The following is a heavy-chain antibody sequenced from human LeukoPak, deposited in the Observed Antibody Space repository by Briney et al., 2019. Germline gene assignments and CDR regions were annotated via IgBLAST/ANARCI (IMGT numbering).Heavy chain of an antibody. Sequence: SETLSLTCAVSGGSISSYYWSWIRQPPGKGLEWIGYIYYSGSTNYNPSLKSRVTISVDTSKNQFSLRLSSVTAADTAVYYCARLVAGTYMDGWGQGTTVTVSS. D-gene: IGHD6-19*01. J-gene: IGHJ6*02. CDR3: ARLVAGTYMDG. CDR1: GGSISSYY. CDR2: IYYSGST. V-gene: IGHV4-59*08.